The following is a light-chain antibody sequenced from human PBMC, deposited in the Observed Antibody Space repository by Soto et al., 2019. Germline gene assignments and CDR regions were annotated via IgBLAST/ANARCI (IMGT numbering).Light chain of an antibody. CDR2: DVG. CDR3: CSYAGSYTYV. CDR1: SSDVGGYNY. Sequence: QSALTQPRSVSGSPGQSVTISCTGTSSDVGGYNYVSWYQQHPGKPPKLMIYDVGKRPSGVPDRFSGSKSGNTASLTISGLQAEDEADYYCCSYAGSYTYVFGTGTKLTVL. J-gene: IGLJ1*01. V-gene: IGLV2-11*01.